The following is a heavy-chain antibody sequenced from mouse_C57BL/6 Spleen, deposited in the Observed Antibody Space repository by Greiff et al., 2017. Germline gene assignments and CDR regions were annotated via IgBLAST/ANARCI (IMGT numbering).Heavy chain of an antibody. V-gene: IGHV1-52*01. CDR3: ASTDDYGSSYTWFAY. CDR1: GYTFTSYW. D-gene: IGHD1-1*01. CDR2: IDPSDSET. J-gene: IGHJ3*01. Sequence: QVQLQQPGAELVRPGSSVKLSCKASGYTFTSYWMHWVKQRPIQGLEWIGNIDPSDSETNYNQKFKGKATLTVDKSSSTAYMQLRSLTSEDAAVYSGASTDDYGSSYTWFAYWGQGTMVTVSA.